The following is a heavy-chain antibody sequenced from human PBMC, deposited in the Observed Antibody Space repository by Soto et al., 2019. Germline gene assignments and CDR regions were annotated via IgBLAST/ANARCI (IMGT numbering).Heavy chain of an antibody. CDR1: GGSISSSSW. Sequence: QVQLQESGPGLVKPSGTLSLTCAVSGGSISSSSWWSWVRQPPGKGLEWIGEIYHSGSTNYNPSLRSRVTMSVVKSKNQFSLILTSVAAADTAVYYCARARDYFYYGMDVWGQGTPVTVSS. V-gene: IGHV4-4*02. CDR2: IYHSGST. D-gene: IGHD3-10*01. J-gene: IGHJ6*02. CDR3: ARARDYFYYGMDV.